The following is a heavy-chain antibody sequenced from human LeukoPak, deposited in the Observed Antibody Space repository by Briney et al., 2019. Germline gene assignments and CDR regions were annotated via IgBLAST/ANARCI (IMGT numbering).Heavy chain of an antibody. CDR3: ARATIVVVPAAIRSGGNFDY. CDR2: IYYSGST. CDR1: GGSISSGGYY. V-gene: IGHV4-31*03. Sequence: SQTLSLTCTVSGGSISSGGYYWSWIRQHPGTGLEWIGYIYYSGSTYYNPSLKSRVTISVDTSKNQFSLKLSSVTAADTAVYYCARATIVVVPAAIRSGGNFDYWGQGTLVTVSS. J-gene: IGHJ4*02. D-gene: IGHD2-2*01.